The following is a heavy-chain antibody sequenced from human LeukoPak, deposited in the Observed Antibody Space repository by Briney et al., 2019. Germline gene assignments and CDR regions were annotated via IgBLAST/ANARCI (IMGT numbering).Heavy chain of an antibody. Sequence: GGSLILSCAASGFTFSSYSMNWVRQAPGKGLEWVSSISSSSSYIYYADSVKGRFTISRDNAKNSLYLQMNSLRAEDTAVYYCTRDRGGSYRHDAFDIWGQGTMVTVSS. CDR3: TRDRGGSYRHDAFDI. CDR1: GFTFSSYS. D-gene: IGHD1-26*01. J-gene: IGHJ3*02. CDR2: ISSSSSYI. V-gene: IGHV3-21*01.